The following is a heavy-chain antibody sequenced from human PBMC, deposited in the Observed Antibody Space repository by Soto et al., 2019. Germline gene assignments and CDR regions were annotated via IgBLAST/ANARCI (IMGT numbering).Heavy chain of an antibody. J-gene: IGHJ4*02. CDR3: ARDRILEGIDC. V-gene: IGHV4-59*01. D-gene: IGHD1-1*01. CDR1: GGSISSYY. CDR2: IYYSGST. Sequence: SEPLSLTCTVPGGSISSYYWSWIRQPPGKGLEWIGYIYYSGSTNYNPSLKSRVTISRDTSKNQFSLKLSSVTAADTAVYYCARDRILEGIDCWGPGALVTVSS.